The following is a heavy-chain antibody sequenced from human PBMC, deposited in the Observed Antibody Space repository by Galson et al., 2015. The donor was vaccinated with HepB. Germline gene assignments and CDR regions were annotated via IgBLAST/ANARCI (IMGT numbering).Heavy chain of an antibody. Sequence: SLRLSCAASGFTFSTYGLHWVRQAPGKGLEWVAFIRYDGSKKYYADSVKGRFTISRDNSKNTLYLQINSLRAEDTAVYYCAKDPYYYGSGSYSFDPWGQGTLVTVSS. CDR1: GFTFSTYG. CDR2: IRYDGSKK. V-gene: IGHV3-30*02. D-gene: IGHD3-10*01. CDR3: AKDPYYYGSGSYSFDP. J-gene: IGHJ5*02.